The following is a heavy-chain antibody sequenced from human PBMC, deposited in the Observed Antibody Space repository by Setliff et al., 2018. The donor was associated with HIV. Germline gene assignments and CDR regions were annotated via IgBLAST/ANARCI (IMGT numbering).Heavy chain of an antibody. V-gene: IGHV1-8*02. CDR2: MDPNSGNT. CDR1: AYPFTTYD. CDR3: ARGQNGGISGVD. Sequence: GASVKVSCKASAYPFTTYDINWVRQATGQGLEWMGWMDPNSGNTGYAQKFQGRVTMTRNTSITTAYMELSSLRSEDTAVYYCARGQNGGISGVDWGQGTLVTV. D-gene: IGHD3-3*01. J-gene: IGHJ4*02.